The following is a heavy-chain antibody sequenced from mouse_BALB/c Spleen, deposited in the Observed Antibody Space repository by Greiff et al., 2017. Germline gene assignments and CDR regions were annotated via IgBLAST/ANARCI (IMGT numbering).Heavy chain of an antibody. D-gene: IGHD1-1*01. Sequence: QVQLQQSGPELVRPGVSVKISCKGSGYTFTDYAMHWVKQSHAKSLEWIGVISTYYGNTNYNQKFKGKATMTVDKSSSTAYMELARLTSEDSAIYYCARGAYYGSSYDLAYWGQGTLVTVSA. CDR3: ARGAYYGSSYDLAY. CDR1: GYTFTDYA. V-gene: IGHV1-67*01. CDR2: ISTYYGNT. J-gene: IGHJ3*01.